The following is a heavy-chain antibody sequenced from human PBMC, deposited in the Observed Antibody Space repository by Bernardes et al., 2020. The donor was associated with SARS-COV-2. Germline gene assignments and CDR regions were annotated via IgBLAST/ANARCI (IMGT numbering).Heavy chain of an antibody. Sequence: GGSLRLSCAASGFTFSTYWMTWVRQTPGKGLEWVANIKQDGSDKYYVDSVKGRFTISRDNAKNSLYLQMNSLRAEDTAVYYCARTGIAAAFLDYWGQGTLVTVSS. CDR2: IKQDGSDK. J-gene: IGHJ4*02. CDR1: GFTFSTYW. D-gene: IGHD6-13*01. V-gene: IGHV3-7*01. CDR3: ARTGIAAAFLDY.